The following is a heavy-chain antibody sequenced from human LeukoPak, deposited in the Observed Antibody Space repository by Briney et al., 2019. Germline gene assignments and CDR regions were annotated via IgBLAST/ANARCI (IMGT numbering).Heavy chain of an antibody. CDR1: GFPFSTYV. CDR2: IAFNGNNK. V-gene: IGHV3-30-3*01. J-gene: IGHJ3*01. CDR3: VTTTVTTSYAFDV. D-gene: IGHD4-17*01. Sequence: PGGSLRLSCAASGFPFSTYVMHWVRQAPGKGLEWMSFIAFNGNNKQYRDSLKGRFTPSRDNSKTTLFLKMDSLRPEDTAVYYCVTTTVTTSYAFDVWGPGTMVTVSS.